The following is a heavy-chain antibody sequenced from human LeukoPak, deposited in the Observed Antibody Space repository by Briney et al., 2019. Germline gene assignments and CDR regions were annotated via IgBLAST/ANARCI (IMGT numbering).Heavy chain of an antibody. Sequence: ASVKVSCKASGGTFSSYAISWVRQAPGQGLEWMGRIFPILGIANYAQKFQGRVTITADKSTSTAYMELSSLRSEDTAVYYCARDLTYYYDSSGYSLFDYWGQGTLVTVSS. D-gene: IGHD3-22*01. CDR2: IFPILGIA. V-gene: IGHV1-69*04. CDR1: GGTFSSYA. CDR3: ARDLTYYYDSSGYSLFDY. J-gene: IGHJ4*02.